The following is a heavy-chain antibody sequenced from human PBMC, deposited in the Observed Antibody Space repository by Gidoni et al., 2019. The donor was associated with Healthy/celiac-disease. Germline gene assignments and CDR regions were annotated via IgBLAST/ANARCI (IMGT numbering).Heavy chain of an antibody. Sequence: EVQLLESGGGLVQPGGSLRLSCAASGFTFSSYAMSWVRQAPGKGLEWVSAISGSGGSTYYADSVKGRFTISRDNSKNTLYLQMNSLRAEDTAVYYCAKDPPGIAVAGTGVYFDYWGQGTLVTVSS. D-gene: IGHD6-19*01. CDR2: ISGSGGST. J-gene: IGHJ4*02. CDR1: GFTFSSYA. CDR3: AKDPPGIAVAGTGVYFDY. V-gene: IGHV3-23*01.